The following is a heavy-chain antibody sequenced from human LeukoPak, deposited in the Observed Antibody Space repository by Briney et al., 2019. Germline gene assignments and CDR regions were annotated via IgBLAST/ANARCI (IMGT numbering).Heavy chain of an antibody. CDR2: ISGSGGST. Sequence: GGTLRLSCAASGFTFSSYGMSWVRQAPGKGLEWVSAISGSGGSTYYADSVKGQFTISRDNSKNTLYLQMNSLRAEDTAVYYCARLAAAGSTHFDYWGHGTLVTVSS. CDR3: ARLAAAGSTHFDY. V-gene: IGHV3-23*01. J-gene: IGHJ4*01. D-gene: IGHD6-13*01. CDR1: GFTFSSYG.